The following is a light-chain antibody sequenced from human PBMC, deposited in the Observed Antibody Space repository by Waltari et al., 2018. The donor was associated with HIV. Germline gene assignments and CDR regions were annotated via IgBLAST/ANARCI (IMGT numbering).Light chain of an antibody. CDR2: GAS. CDR1: QTITND. Sequence: DIQVTQSPSSLSAFVGDRVTITCRTSQTITNDLNWYQKKPGKAPNLLISGASSLQSGVPSRFSGSGSGTDFTLTINGLQPEDVATYYCQQGHSAPVTFGGGTKVEIK. J-gene: IGKJ4*01. V-gene: IGKV1-39*01. CDR3: QQGHSAPVT.